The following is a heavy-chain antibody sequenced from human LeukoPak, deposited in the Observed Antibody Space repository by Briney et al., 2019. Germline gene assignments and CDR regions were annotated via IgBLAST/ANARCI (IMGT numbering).Heavy chain of an antibody. Sequence: EASVKVSCKASGYTSTGYYMHWVRQAPGQGLEWMGRINPNSGGTNYAQKFQGRVTMTRDTSISTAYMELSRLRSDDTAVYYCARGRLAGYCSGGSCFKPDYWGQGTLVTVSS. CDR3: ARGRLAGYCSGGSCFKPDY. J-gene: IGHJ4*02. CDR2: INPNSGGT. CDR1: GYTSTGYY. V-gene: IGHV1-2*06. D-gene: IGHD2-15*01.